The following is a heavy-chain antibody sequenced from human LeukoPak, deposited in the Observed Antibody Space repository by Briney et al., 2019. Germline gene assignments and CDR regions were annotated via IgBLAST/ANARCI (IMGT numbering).Heavy chain of an antibody. CDR1: GVTFSSYA. CDR3: ARVVYGSRLFDS. D-gene: IGHD6-13*01. CDR2: INPSSGGT. Sequence: ASVKVSCKASGVTFSSYAMSWVRQAPGQGLELMGWINPSSGGTNYAQKFQGRVTMTRDTSISTAYMELSSLRSDDTATYYCARVVYGSRLFDSWGQGTLVTVSS. J-gene: IGHJ4*02. V-gene: IGHV1-2*02.